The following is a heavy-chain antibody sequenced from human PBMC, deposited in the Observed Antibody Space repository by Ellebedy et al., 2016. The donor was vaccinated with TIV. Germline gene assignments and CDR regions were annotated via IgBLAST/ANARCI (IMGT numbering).Heavy chain of an antibody. CDR3: ARDQAEGRSSDY. CDR1: GYTFTSYG. D-gene: IGHD6-13*01. CDR2: ITPSGGST. J-gene: IGHJ4*02. V-gene: IGHV1-46*01. Sequence: AASVKVSCKASGYTFTSYGISWVRQAPGQGLEWMGIITPSGGSTDYAQKFQGRVTMTRDTSTSTVYMELSSLRSEDTAVYYCARDQAEGRSSDYWGQGTLVTVSS.